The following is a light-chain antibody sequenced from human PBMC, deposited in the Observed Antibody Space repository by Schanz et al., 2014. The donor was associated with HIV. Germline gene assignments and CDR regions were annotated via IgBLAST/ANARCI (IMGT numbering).Light chain of an antibody. V-gene: IGLV1-40*01. Sequence: QSVLTQPPSVSGAPGQRVTIYCTGSSSNLGAGYKVHWYQQFPGTAPKLLIHGNNNRPSGVPDRFSGSGSDTSASLAISGLQSEDEADYYCAGWDDSLNVWVFGGGTKLTVL. CDR2: GNN. CDR3: AGWDDSLNVWV. J-gene: IGLJ3*02. CDR1: SSNLGAGYK.